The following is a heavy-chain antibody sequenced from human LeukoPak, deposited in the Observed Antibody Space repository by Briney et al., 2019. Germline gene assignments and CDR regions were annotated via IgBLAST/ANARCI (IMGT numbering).Heavy chain of an antibody. Sequence: SETLSPTCTVSGGSISRSSSYWGWIRQPPGKGLEWIGSLHYGGSTYYNPSLKSRVTISVDTSKNQFSLKLSSVTAADTAVYFCASPKITMSEYFQHWGQGTLVTVSS. J-gene: IGHJ1*01. V-gene: IGHV4-39*07. CDR1: GGSISRSSSY. CDR2: LHYGGST. CDR3: ASPKITMSEYFQH. D-gene: IGHD3-10*02.